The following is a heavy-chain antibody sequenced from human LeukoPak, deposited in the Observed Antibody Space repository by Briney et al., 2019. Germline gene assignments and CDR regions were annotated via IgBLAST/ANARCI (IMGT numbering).Heavy chain of an antibody. CDR3: ARLGGTAHEFDS. V-gene: IGHV5-51*01. CDR1: GYSFTKYW. D-gene: IGHD1/OR15-1a*01. CDR2: IYPRDSDT. Sequence: GESLKISCKASGYSFTKYWVGWVRQMPGKGLEWMGIIYPRDSDTRYSPSFQGQVTFSADKFASTADLQWSSLKASDTAMYYCARLGGTAHEFDSWGQGTLVTVSS. J-gene: IGHJ4*02.